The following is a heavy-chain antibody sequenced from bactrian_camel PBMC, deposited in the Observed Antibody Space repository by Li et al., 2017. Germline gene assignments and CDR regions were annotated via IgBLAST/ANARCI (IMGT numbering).Heavy chain of an antibody. D-gene: IGHD6*01. CDR2: HLAIGDAT. J-gene: IGHJ4*01. Sequence: HVQQVESGGGSVQSGGSLRLSSQVSGFTYINYCMGWFRQAPGKERERVAAHLAIGDATYYAHSVKGRFTISRDNANNTVYLQMNSLKPEDTAMYYCAADRLCTTLLNGRVAYWDRGTQVTVS. CDR1: GFTYINYC. V-gene: IGHV3-3*01. CDR3: AADRLCTTLLNGRVAY.